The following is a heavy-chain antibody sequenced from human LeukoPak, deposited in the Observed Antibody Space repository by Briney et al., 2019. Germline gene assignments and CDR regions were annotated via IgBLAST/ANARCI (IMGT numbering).Heavy chain of an antibody. J-gene: IGHJ4*02. Sequence: GGSLRLSCAASGFSLSTYSMNWVRQAPGKGLEWVSYIRGSSGIIYYADSVKGRFTISRDNAMSSLYLQMNNLRDEDTAVYYCARETDLVWNYWGQGTLVSVSA. CDR1: GFSLSTYS. D-gene: IGHD3-16*01. CDR3: ARETDLVWNY. CDR2: IRGSSGII. V-gene: IGHV3-48*02.